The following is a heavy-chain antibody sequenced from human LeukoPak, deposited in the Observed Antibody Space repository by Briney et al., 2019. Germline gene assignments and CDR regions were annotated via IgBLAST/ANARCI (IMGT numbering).Heavy chain of an antibody. CDR3: AKEPNMSIATSGMYFDY. D-gene: IGHD6-13*01. J-gene: IGHJ4*02. V-gene: IGHV3-30*18. Sequence: GGSLRLSCAASGFTFSSYGMHWVRQAPGKGLEWVALSSYDGSTEYYADSVKGRFTISRANSKNTLYLQMNSLRAEDTAVYYCAKEPNMSIATSGMYFDYWGQGTLVTVSS. CDR1: GFTFSSYG. CDR2: SSYDGSTE.